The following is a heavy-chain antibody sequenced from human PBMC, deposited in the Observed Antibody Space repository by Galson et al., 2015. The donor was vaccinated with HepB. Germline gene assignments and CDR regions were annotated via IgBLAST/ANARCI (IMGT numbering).Heavy chain of an antibody. D-gene: IGHD6-25*01. CDR2: ISSSSTFS. Sequence: SLRLSCAASGFTLSDYYMSWVRQAPGKGLEWLSYISSSSTFSRYADSVKGRFTISRDNAENSLYLQMNSLRADDTAVYYCAREYGGFVGHYYMDVWGKGTTVTVSS. J-gene: IGHJ6*03. CDR1: GFTLSDYY. CDR3: AREYGGFVGHYYMDV. V-gene: IGHV3-11*06.